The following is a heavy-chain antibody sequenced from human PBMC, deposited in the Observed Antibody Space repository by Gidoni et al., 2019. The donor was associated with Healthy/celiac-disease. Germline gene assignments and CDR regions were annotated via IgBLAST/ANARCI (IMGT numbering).Heavy chain of an antibody. D-gene: IGHD3-22*01. V-gene: IGHV5-51*01. J-gene: IGHJ2*01. CDR3: ARRQGYYDSSGRNWYFDL. CDR1: GYSFTSYW. CDR2: IYPGDSDT. Sequence: EVQLVQSGAEVKKPGESLTISCKGSGYSFTSYWIGWVRQMPGKGLEWMGIIYPGDSDTRYSPSFQGQVTISADKSISTAYLQWSSLKASDTAMYYCARRQGYYDSSGRNWYFDLWGRGTLVTVSS.